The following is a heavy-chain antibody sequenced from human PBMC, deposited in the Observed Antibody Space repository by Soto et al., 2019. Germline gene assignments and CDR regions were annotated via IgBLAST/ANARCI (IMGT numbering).Heavy chain of an antibody. CDR3: ARDPVGVTHFDY. Sequence: PSETLSLTCTVDSISTYYWNLIRQSPGKGLEWIGYIYYMGRTNYNPSLRSRVTMSIDTSRNQFSLKLRSVTAADTAVYYCARDPVGVTHFDYWGQGALVTVS. CDR2: IYYMGRT. J-gene: IGHJ4*02. D-gene: IGHD1-26*01. V-gene: IGHV4-59*01. CDR1: SISTYY.